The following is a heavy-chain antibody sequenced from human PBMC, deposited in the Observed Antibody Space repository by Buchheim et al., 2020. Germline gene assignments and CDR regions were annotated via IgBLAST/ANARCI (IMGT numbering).Heavy chain of an antibody. D-gene: IGHD2-15*01. Sequence: QLQLQESGPGLVKPSETLSLTCTVSGGSISSSSYYWGWIRQPPGKGLEWIGSIYYSGSTYYNPSLKSRVTISVDTSKNQFSLKLSSVTAADTAVYYCARRKDCSGGSCYGLHWFDPWGQGTL. CDR3: ARRKDCSGGSCYGLHWFDP. V-gene: IGHV4-39*01. CDR1: GGSISSSSYY. CDR2: IYYSGST. J-gene: IGHJ5*02.